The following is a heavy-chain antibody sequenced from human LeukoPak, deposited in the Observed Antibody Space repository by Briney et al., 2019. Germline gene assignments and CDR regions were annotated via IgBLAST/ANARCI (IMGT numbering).Heavy chain of an antibody. D-gene: IGHD3-3*01. V-gene: IGHV4-34*01. J-gene: IGHJ4*02. Sequence: NASETLSLTCIVSGGSISTSAYYWSWIRQPPGKGLEWIGEINHSGSTNYNPSLKSRVTISVDTSKNQFSLKLSSVTAADTAVYYCARGLSVERLWNWGQGTLVTVSS. CDR1: GGSISTSAYY. CDR2: INHSGST. CDR3: ARGLSVERLWN.